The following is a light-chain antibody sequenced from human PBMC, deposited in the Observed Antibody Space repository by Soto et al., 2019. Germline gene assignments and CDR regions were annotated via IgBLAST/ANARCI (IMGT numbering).Light chain of an antibody. CDR1: QTVGNNY. Sequence: EIVLTQSPGTLSLSPGERATLSCRASQTVGNNYLAWYQQKPGQTPRLLIHGASNRPTGIPDRISGSGSGTDFTLFISRLEPEDFAVYYCQHSASSPLTFGGGTKVEIK. CDR2: GAS. V-gene: IGKV3-20*01. CDR3: QHSASSPLT. J-gene: IGKJ4*01.